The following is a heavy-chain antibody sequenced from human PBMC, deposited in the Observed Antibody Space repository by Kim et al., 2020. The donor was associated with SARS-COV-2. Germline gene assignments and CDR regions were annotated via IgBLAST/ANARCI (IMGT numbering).Heavy chain of an antibody. D-gene: IGHD3-3*02. V-gene: IGHV3-11*01. CDR1: GFDFSDYY. Sequence: GGSLRLSCAASGFDFSDYYISWFRQAPGKGLEWLSVISGSGSSVFYADSVKGRFTVSRDNAKMSVYLQMNNLRAEDTAIYYCARDGIDTEYYHYDGWDV. CDR2: ISGSGSSV. CDR3: ARDGIDTEYYHYDGWDV. J-gene: IGHJ6*01.